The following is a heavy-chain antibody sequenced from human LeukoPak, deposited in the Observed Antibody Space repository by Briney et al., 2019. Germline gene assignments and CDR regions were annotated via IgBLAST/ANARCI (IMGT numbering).Heavy chain of an antibody. J-gene: IGHJ6*02. Sequence: SVKVTCMGSGSTFSTYEINWVRQAPGQGLEWVGRIIPVLNIANYAQRFQGRVTITADKSANTAYMEVSGLRSDDTATYYCARRCGTGVVHHHSYNCFNVCGQGTAVAVSS. D-gene: IGHD1-1*01. V-gene: IGHV1-69*04. CDR2: IIPVLNIA. CDR1: GSTFSTYE. CDR3: ARRCGTGVVHHHSYNCFNV.